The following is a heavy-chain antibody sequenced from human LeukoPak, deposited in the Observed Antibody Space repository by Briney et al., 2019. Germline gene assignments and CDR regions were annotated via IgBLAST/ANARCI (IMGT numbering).Heavy chain of an antibody. J-gene: IGHJ3*02. Sequence: GASVKVSCKASGGTFSSYAISWVRQAPGQGLEWMGGIIPIFGTANYAQKFQGRVTITADESTSTAYMELSSLRSEDTAVYYCARGSRDGYKSYDFDIWGQGTMVTVSS. CDR2: IIPIFGTA. V-gene: IGHV1-69*13. CDR1: GGTFSSYA. D-gene: IGHD5-24*01. CDR3: ARGSRDGYKSYDFDI.